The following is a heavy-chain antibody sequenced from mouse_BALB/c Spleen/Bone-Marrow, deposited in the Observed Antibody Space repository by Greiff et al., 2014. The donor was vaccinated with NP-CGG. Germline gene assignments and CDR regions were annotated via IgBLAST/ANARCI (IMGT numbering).Heavy chain of an antibody. J-gene: IGHJ2*01. Sequence: EVQLQQSGPELVKPGASVKISCKASGYTFTDYNMHWVKQSHGKSLEWIVYIYPRNGGNGYNQKFKNKATLTVDSSSSTAYMELRSLTSEDSAVYYCARSRGTTATTYYFDYWGQGTTLTVSS. V-gene: IGHV1S29*02. CDR2: IYPRNGGN. CDR1: GYTFTDYN. D-gene: IGHD1-2*01. CDR3: ARSRGTTATTYYFDY.